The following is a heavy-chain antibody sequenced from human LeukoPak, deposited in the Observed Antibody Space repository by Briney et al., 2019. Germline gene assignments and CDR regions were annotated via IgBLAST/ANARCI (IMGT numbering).Heavy chain of an antibody. J-gene: IGHJ4*02. CDR1: GGSISSSNYY. CDR3: ARTLGWASSRYPFDG. V-gene: IGHV4-39*01. D-gene: IGHD3-16*02. Sequence: SETLSLTCTVSGGSISSSNYYWGWIRQPPGKGLEWIGSMYYSGNTDYNPSLKSRVTISVDTSKNQFSLKVNSVAAADTAVYYCARTLGWASSRYPFDGWGQGTLVTVSS. CDR2: MYYSGNT.